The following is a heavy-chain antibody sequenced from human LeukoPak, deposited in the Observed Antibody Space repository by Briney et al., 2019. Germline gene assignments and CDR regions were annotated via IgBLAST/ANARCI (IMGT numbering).Heavy chain of an antibody. CDR2: ISAYNGNT. V-gene: IGHV1-18*01. Sequence: ASVKVSCKASGYTFTSYGISWVRQAPGQGLEWMGWISAYNGNTNYAQKFQGRITITADESTSTAYMELSSLRSEDTAVYYCARGYYDSSGRFDYWGQGTLVTVSS. J-gene: IGHJ4*02. CDR1: GYTFTSYG. CDR3: ARGYYDSSGRFDY. D-gene: IGHD3-22*01.